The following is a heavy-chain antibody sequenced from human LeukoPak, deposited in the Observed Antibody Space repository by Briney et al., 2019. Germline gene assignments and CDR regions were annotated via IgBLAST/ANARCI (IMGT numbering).Heavy chain of an antibody. Sequence: GGSLRLSCAASRFTFSSYGMHWVRQAPGKGPEWVAVISYDGSNKYYADSVKGRFTISRDNSKNTLYLQMNSLRAEDTAVYYCARAAAGTDYYYYYYMDVWGKGTTVTVSS. J-gene: IGHJ6*03. D-gene: IGHD6-13*01. CDR3: ARAAAGTDYYYYYYMDV. V-gene: IGHV3-30*03. CDR2: ISYDGSNK. CDR1: RFTFSSYG.